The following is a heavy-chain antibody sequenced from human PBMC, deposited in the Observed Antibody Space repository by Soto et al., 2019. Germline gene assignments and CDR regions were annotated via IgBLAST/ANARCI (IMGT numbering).Heavy chain of an antibody. CDR2: ISGSGGST. D-gene: IGHD6-19*01. J-gene: IGHJ4*02. CDR3: ANAPGLAGRGRGY. Sequence: EVQLVESGGGSVQPGESLRLSCAGSGFTFSSHVMNCVRQAPGKGLEWVSGISGSGGSTYYADSVQGRFSISRDNSKNTLFLQMNSLRVEDTALYYCANAPGLAGRGRGYWGQGTLVIVSS. CDR1: GFTFSSHV. V-gene: IGHV3-23*04.